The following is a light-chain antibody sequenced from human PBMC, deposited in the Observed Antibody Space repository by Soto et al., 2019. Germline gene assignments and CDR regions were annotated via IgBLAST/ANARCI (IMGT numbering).Light chain of an antibody. V-gene: IGKV3-15*01. CDR2: AAS. Sequence: EIVMTQSPATLSVSPGESATLFCRASQSVSTDLAWYQQRPGQAPRLLIYAASTRATGIPARFTGSGSGTEFTLTISSLQFDDSAVYYCQQYNNWWTFGQGTKVDIK. CDR1: QSVSTD. J-gene: IGKJ1*01. CDR3: QQYNNWWT.